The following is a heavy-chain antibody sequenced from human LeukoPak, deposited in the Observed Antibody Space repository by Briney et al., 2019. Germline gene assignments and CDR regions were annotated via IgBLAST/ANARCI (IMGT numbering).Heavy chain of an antibody. Sequence: PSQTLSLTCAVYGGSFSGYYWSWIRQATGRGLNWLGEINHSGSTNYNPSLKSRVTISVDTSKNQFSLKLRSVTAAETAVYYCARSTRYYYDSSGYYAFVYWGQGTLVNGSS. J-gene: IGHJ4*02. CDR3: ARSTRYYYDSSGYYAFVY. D-gene: IGHD3-22*01. CDR2: INHSGST. V-gene: IGHV4-34*01. CDR1: GGSFSGYY.